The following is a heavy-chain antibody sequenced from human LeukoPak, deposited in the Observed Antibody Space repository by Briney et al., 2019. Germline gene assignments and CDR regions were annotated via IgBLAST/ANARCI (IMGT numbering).Heavy chain of an antibody. CDR2: IKQDGSEK. D-gene: IGHD5-18*01. V-gene: IGHV3-7*01. CDR3: ARVVGDSYGFYYYYYMDV. Sequence: HSGGSLRLSCAASGFTFSSYWMSWVRQAPGKGLEWVANIKQDGSEKYYVDSVKGRFTISRDNAKNSLYLQMNSLRAEDTAVYYCARVVGDSYGFYYYYYMDVWGKGATVTISS. J-gene: IGHJ6*03. CDR1: GFTFSSYW.